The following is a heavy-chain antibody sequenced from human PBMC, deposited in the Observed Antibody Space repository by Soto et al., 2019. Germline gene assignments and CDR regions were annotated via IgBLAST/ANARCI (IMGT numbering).Heavy chain of an antibody. Sequence: ASVKVSCKASGYTFTSYGISWVRQAPGQGLEWMGWISAYNGNTNYAQKLQGRVTMTTDTSTSTAYMELSSLRSEDTAVYYCAREQLSDIMDYYYGMDVWGQGTTVTVSS. J-gene: IGHJ6*02. V-gene: IGHV1-18*01. CDR3: AREQLSDIMDYYYGMDV. CDR2: ISAYNGNT. CDR1: GYTFTSYG. D-gene: IGHD2-15*01.